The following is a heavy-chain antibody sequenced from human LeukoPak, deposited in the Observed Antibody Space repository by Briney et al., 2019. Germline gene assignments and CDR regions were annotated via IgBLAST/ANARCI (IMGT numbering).Heavy chain of an antibody. V-gene: IGHV3-49*04. Sequence: GASLRLYCTASGFTFGDYAMRWVREAPGKGLEWVAFIRSKAYGGTTEYAASVKGRFTISRDDSKSIAYLQMNSLKTDDTAVYYCLTVTGYWGQGTLVTVSS. CDR2: IRSKAYGGTT. CDR1: GFTFGDYA. CDR3: LTVTGY. J-gene: IGHJ4*02. D-gene: IGHD4-17*01.